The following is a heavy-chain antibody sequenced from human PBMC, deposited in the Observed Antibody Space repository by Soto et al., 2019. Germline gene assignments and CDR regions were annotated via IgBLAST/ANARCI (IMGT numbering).Heavy chain of an antibody. D-gene: IGHD6-13*01. Sequence: PSETLSLTCTVSGGSISSYYWSWIRQPPGKGLEWIGYIYYSGSTNYNPSLKSRVTISVDTSKNQFSLKLSSVTAADTAVYYCARGGVSDPAVFDYWGQGTLVTVS. CDR3: ARGGVSDPAVFDY. J-gene: IGHJ4*02. CDR2: IYYSGST. V-gene: IGHV4-59*01. CDR1: GGSISSYY.